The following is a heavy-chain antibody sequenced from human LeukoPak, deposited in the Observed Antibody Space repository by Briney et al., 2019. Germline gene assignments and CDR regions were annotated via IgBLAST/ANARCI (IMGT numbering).Heavy chain of an antibody. Sequence: GASVKVSCKASGYTFTDYYIHWVRQAPGQGLEWMGWINPNSGGTNYAQKFRGRVTMTRDTSISTAYMELSRLRSDDTAVYYCARIRGERLFLITPRYYFDYWGQGTLVTVSS. D-gene: IGHD3-3*01. CDR2: INPNSGGT. CDR3: ARIRGERLFLITPRYYFDY. V-gene: IGHV1-2*02. J-gene: IGHJ4*02. CDR1: GYTFTDYY.